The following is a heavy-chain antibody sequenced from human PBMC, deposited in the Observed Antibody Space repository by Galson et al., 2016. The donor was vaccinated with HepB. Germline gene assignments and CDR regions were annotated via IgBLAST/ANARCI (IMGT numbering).Heavy chain of an antibody. CDR1: GFTFSTYG. V-gene: IGHV3-33*01. Sequence: SLRLSCAASGFTFSTYGMHWVRQAPGKGLEWVAVIWYDGSNKYYADSVRGRFTISRDNSKNTLYLQMKSLRAEDTAVYYCASEAPILAPTLDYWGQGTLVIVSS. CDR3: ASEAPILAPTLDY. CDR2: IWYDGSNK. J-gene: IGHJ4*02. D-gene: IGHD2-8*02.